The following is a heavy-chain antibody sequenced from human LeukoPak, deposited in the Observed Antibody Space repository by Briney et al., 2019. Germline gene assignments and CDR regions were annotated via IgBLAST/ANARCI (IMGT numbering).Heavy chain of an antibody. CDR1: GFTFSSYA. CDR2: ISGSGGST. D-gene: IGHD3-3*02. CDR3: AKSGSDIFGVVKDYYYYMDV. J-gene: IGHJ6*03. V-gene: IGHV3-23*01. Sequence: PGGSLRLSCAASGFTFSSYAMSWVRQAPGKGLEWVSAISGSGGSTYYADSVKGRFTISRDNSKNTLYLQMNSLRAEDTAVYYCAKSGSDIFGVVKDYYYYMDVWGKGTTVTVSS.